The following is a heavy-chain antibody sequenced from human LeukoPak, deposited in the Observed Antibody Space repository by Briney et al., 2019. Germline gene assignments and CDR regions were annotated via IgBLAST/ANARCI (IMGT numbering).Heavy chain of an antibody. CDR3: ARRGYCSGGSCYGAETDY. J-gene: IGHJ4*02. Sequence: GESLKISCKGSEYSFTSYWIGWVRQMPGKGLEWMGIIYPGDSDTRYSQSFQGQVTISADKSISTAYLQWSSLKASDTAMYYCARRGYCSGGSCYGAETDYWGQGTLVTVSS. V-gene: IGHV5-51*01. D-gene: IGHD2-15*01. CDR1: EYSFTSYW. CDR2: IYPGDSDT.